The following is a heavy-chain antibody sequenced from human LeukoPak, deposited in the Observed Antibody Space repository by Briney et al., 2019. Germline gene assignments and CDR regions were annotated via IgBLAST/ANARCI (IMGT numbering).Heavy chain of an antibody. D-gene: IGHD6-19*01. Sequence: GGSLRLSCAASGFTFSSYSMNWVRQAPGKGLEWVSSISSSSSYIYYADSVKGRFTISRDNAKNSLYLQMNSLRAEDTAVYYCARDGGYSSGWYDCWGQGTLVTVSS. CDR1: GFTFSSYS. CDR3: ARDGGYSSGWYDC. CDR2: ISSSSSYI. J-gene: IGHJ5*01. V-gene: IGHV3-21*01.